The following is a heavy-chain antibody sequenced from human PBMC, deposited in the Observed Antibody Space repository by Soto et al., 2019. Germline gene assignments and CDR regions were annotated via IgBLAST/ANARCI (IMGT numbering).Heavy chain of an antibody. Sequence: PGESLKISCKGSGYSFTSYWIGWVRQMPGKGLEWMGIIYPGDSDTRYSPSFQGQVTISADKSISTAYLQWSSLKASDTAMYYCARTMVRGVTYYYYYGMDVWGQGTTVTVSS. CDR3: ARTMVRGVTYYYYYGMDV. D-gene: IGHD3-10*01. CDR1: GYSFTSYW. J-gene: IGHJ6*02. CDR2: IYPGDSDT. V-gene: IGHV5-51*01.